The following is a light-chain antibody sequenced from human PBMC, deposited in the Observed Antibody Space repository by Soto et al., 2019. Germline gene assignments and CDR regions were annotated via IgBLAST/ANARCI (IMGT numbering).Light chain of an antibody. V-gene: IGKV1-5*01. Sequence: DIQMTPSPSTLSASVGDRVTITCRASQSISRWLAWSQQKPGKAPKLLIYDASNLQSGVSSRFSGSGSGTEFTLTITSLQPDDFATYYCQQYSSFLTFGGGTKVDIK. J-gene: IGKJ4*01. CDR3: QQYSSFLT. CDR2: DAS. CDR1: QSISRW.